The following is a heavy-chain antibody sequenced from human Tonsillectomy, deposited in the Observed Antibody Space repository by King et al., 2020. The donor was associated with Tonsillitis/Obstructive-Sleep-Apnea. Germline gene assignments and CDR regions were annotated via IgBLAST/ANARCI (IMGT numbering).Heavy chain of an antibody. CDR1: GFTFSSYA. CDR2: ISGRGGST. CDR3: VKGTSGEFYYYQMDV. D-gene: IGHD3-10*01. J-gene: IGHJ6*03. Sequence: VQLVESGGGLVQPGGSLRLSCSASGFTFSSYAMHWVRQAPGMGLEYVSGISGRGGSTYHADSVKGTFTISRDNSRNTLSLQMSSLRTEDTAVYYCVKGTSGEFYYYQMDVWGKGTTVTVSS. V-gene: IGHV3-64D*06.